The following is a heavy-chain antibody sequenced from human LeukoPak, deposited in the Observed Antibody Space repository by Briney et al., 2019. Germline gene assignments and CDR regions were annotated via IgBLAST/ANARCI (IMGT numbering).Heavy chain of an antibody. CDR3: ARDLVDCSSTSCYRYSYYYYYMDV. V-gene: IGHV3-21*04. J-gene: IGHJ6*03. CDR1: GFTFSSYS. D-gene: IGHD2-2*02. CDR2: ISSSSSYI. Sequence: GGSLRLSCAASGFTFSSYSMNWVRQAPGKGLEWVSSISSSSSYIYYADSVKGRFTISRDNAKNSLYLQMNSLRAEDTAVYYCARDLVDCSSTSCYRYSYYYYYMDVWGKGTTVTISS.